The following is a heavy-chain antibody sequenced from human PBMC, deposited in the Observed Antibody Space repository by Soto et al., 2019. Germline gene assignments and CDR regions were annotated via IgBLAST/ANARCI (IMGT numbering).Heavy chain of an antibody. D-gene: IGHD6-13*01. V-gene: IGHV1-18*01. J-gene: IGHJ6*02. CDR3: ARDQAHYSSSWYAPIRTEDYYYGMDV. CDR2: ISAYNGNT. CDR1: GYTFTSYV. Sequence: ASVKVSCKASGYTFTSYVISWVRQAPGQGLEWMGWISAYNGNTNYAQKLQGRVTMTTDTSTSTAYMELRSLRSDDTAVYYCARDQAHYSSSWYAPIRTEDYYYGMDVWGQGTTVTVSS.